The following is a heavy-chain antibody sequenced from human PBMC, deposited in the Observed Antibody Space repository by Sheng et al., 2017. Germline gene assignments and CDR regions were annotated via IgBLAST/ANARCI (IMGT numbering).Heavy chain of an antibody. CDR1: GFPFTGYA. J-gene: IGHJ4*02. D-gene: IGHD2-2*01. Sequence: QVQLVESGGGVVQPGGSLRLSCAASGFPFTGYAMHWVRQAPGKGLEWLAFIRYDGIDTYYADSVQGRFTISRDNSKNTLYLQMNSLRTGDTAMYYCAKDGPACSSASCSSFDYWGQGTLVTVSS. CDR3: AKDGPACSSASCSSFDY. CDR2: IRYDGIDT. V-gene: IGHV3-30*02.